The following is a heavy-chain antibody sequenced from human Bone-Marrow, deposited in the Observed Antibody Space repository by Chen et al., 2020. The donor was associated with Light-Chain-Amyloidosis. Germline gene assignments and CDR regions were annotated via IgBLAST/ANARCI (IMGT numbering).Heavy chain of an antibody. Sequence: QVQLQESGPGLVRPSETLSLTCTVSSGSITNYYWTWIRQPPGKGLEWIGYIYFSGTTNYNPYLKSRVTISVDTSKNQFSLKLTSVTAADTAVYYCASSDYGSGSYYFDYWGQGSLVTVSS. CDR3: ASSDYGSGSYYFDY. CDR2: IYFSGTT. V-gene: IGHV4-59*01. J-gene: IGHJ4*02. CDR1: SGSITNYY. D-gene: IGHD3-10*01.